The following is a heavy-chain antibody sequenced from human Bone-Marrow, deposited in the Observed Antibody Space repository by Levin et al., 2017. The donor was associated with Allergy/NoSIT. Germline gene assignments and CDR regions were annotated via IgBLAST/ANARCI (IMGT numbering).Heavy chain of an antibody. Sequence: PGGSLRLSCAASGFTFSDYYMSWIRQAPGKGLEWVSYISSSGSTIYYADSVKGRFTISRDNAKNSLYLQMNSLRAEDTAVYYCARDQCSGGSCYSNHYGYYFDYWGQGTLVTVSS. V-gene: IGHV3-11*01. CDR2: ISSSGSTI. J-gene: IGHJ4*02. CDR1: GFTFSDYY. D-gene: IGHD2-15*01. CDR3: ARDQCSGGSCYSNHYGYYFDY.